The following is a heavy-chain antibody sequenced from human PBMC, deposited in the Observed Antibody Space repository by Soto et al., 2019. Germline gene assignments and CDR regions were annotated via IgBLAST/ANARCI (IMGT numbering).Heavy chain of an antibody. V-gene: IGHV4-34*01. D-gene: IGHD2-2*01. CDR3: AGGPLVNCSSTSCPTPYYYYYMDV. Sequence: SETLSLTCAVYGGSFSGYYWSWIRQPPGKGLEWIGEINHSGSTNYNPSLKSRVTISVDTSKNQFSLKLSSVTAADTAVYYCAGGPLVNCSSTSCPTPYYYYYMDVWGKGTTVTVSS. CDR2: INHSGST. J-gene: IGHJ6*03. CDR1: GGSFSGYY.